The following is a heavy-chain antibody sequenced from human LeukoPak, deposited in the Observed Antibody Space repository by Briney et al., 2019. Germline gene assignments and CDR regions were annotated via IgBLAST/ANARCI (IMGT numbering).Heavy chain of an antibody. V-gene: IGHV3-48*04. Sequence: GGSLRLSCAASGFTFSSYSMNWVRQAPGKRLEWVSFISTSGGTMYYADSVKGRFTISRDNAKNSLYLQMSSLRAEDAAVYYCARVRVGYYMDVWGKGTTVTVSS. CDR1: GFTFSSYS. J-gene: IGHJ6*03. CDR3: ARVRVGYYMDV. CDR2: ISTSGGTM. D-gene: IGHD1-26*01.